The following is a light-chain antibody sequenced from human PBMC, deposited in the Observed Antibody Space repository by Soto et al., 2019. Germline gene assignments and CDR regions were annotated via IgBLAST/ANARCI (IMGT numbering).Light chain of an antibody. V-gene: IGLV1-44*01. J-gene: IGLJ1*01. CDR2: SNS. Sequence: QSVLTQPPSASGIPGQRVTFSCSGSSSNIGGNTVSWFQHLPRTAPKLLIFSNSQRPSGVPDRFSGAKSDTSASLAISGLQSEDEANYYCATWDDGLSAYVFGTGTKLTVL. CDR3: ATWDDGLSAYV. CDR1: SSNIGGNT.